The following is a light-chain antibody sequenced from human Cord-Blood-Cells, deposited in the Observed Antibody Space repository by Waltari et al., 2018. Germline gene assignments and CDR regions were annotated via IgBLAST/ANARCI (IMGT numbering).Light chain of an antibody. Sequence: SYELTQPPSVSVSPGQTASITCSGDKLGDKYACWYQQKPGQSPVLVIYQDSKRPSGTPERFSGYNSGNTATLTISGTQAMDEADYYCQAWDSSTWVFGGGTKLTVL. CDR1: KLGDKY. CDR2: QDS. V-gene: IGLV3-1*01. J-gene: IGLJ3*02. CDR3: QAWDSSTWV.